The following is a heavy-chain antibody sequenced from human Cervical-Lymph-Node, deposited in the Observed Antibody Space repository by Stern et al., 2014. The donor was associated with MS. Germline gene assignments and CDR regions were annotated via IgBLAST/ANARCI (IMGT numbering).Heavy chain of an antibody. Sequence: EDQLVESGGGLVQPGGSLRLPCAASGFIFRNPWMSWVRQAPGKGLEWVANTKYDGSEKNYVDSVKGRFTISRDNAKNTLYLQMNSLRAEDPAMYYCAREGYCDYWGQGTLVTVSS. V-gene: IGHV3-7*01. CDR1: GFIFRNPW. CDR3: AREGYCDY. J-gene: IGHJ4*02. CDR2: TKYDGSEK. D-gene: IGHD2-15*01.